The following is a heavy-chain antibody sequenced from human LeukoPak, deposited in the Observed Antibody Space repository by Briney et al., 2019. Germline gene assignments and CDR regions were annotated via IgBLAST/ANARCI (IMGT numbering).Heavy chain of an antibody. J-gene: IGHJ5*02. CDR1: GGSISSSNW. CDR3: ARGKMYSGSYTNWFDP. CDR2: IYHSGST. Sequence: SETLSLTCAVSGGSISSSNWWSWVRQPPGKGLEWIGEIYHSGSTNYNPSLKSRVTISVDKSKNQFSLKLSSVTAADTAVYYCARGKMYSGSYTNWFDPWGQGTLVTVSS. D-gene: IGHD3-10*01. V-gene: IGHV4-4*02.